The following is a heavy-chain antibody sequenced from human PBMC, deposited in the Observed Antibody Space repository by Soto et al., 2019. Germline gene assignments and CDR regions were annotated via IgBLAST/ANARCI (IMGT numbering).Heavy chain of an antibody. CDR2: ITSNGDST. CDR3: ARDLGGSSDS. Sequence: EVQLVESGGVVVQPGGSLRLSCAASGFNFNDFIMHWVRQSPTAGLEWVSLITSNGDSTHYADFVKGRFFISRDNTMNSLYLQMNNLRPEDAALYYCARDLGGSSDSWGQGTLVTVSS. CDR1: GFNFNDFI. J-gene: IGHJ4*02. V-gene: IGHV3-43*01. D-gene: IGHD6-25*01.